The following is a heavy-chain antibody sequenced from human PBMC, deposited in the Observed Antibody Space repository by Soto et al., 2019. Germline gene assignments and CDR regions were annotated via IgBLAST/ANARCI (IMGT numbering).Heavy chain of an antibody. D-gene: IGHD6-13*01. CDR1: GYTFTSYD. CDR2: MNPNSGNT. J-gene: IGHJ6*02. CDR3: ARTPGIAAARYYYGMDV. V-gene: IGHV1-8*01. Sequence: GASVKVSCKASGYTFTSYDINWARQATGQGLEWMGWMNPNSGNTGYAQKFQGRVTMTRNTSISTAYMELSSLRSEDTAVYYCARTPGIAAARYYYGMDVWGQGTTVTVSS.